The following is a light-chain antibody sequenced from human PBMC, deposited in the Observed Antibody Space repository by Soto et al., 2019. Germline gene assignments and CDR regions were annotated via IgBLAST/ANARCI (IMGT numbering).Light chain of an antibody. CDR3: AAWDDSVNGVV. V-gene: IGLV1-44*01. J-gene: IGLJ2*01. CDR1: GSNIGRNS. CDR2: SNS. Sequence: QSLLTQPPSASGTPGQRVNISCSGGGSNIGRNSVSWYQQVAGTAPRFLIYSNSQRPSGVPDRFSGSRSGTSASLANSGLQSEDEADYYCAAWDDSVNGVVIGGGTKLTVL.